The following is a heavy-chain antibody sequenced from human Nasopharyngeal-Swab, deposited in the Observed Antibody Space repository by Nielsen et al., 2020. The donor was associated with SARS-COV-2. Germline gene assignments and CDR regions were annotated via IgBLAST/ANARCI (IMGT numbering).Heavy chain of an antibody. CDR2: MSYSGST. CDR1: GGSISSNY. CDR3: ARSLVGVSRHFDY. D-gene: IGHD1-26*01. Sequence: SETLSLTCTVSGGSISSNYWNWIRQPPGKGLEWIVYMSYSGSTNYNPSLNSRVTISLDTSKNQFSLRLSSVTSADTAVYYCARSLVGVSRHFDYWGQGALVTVSS. V-gene: IGHV4-59*01. J-gene: IGHJ4*02.